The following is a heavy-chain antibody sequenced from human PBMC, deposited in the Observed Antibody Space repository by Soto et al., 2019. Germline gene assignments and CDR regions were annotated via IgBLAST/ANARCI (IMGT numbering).Heavy chain of an antibody. CDR3: AIGNPDWFDP. D-gene: IGHD1-1*01. CDR2: IYRGGIT. Sequence: PSETLSLTCAVSGYSISSGLYWGWIRQPPGKGLEWIGTIYRGGITYYNPSLESRVTISIDTSKNHFSLRLSSVTATDTAVYFCAIGNPDWFDPWGQGTLVTVSS. V-gene: IGHV4-38-2*01. J-gene: IGHJ5*02. CDR1: GYSISSGLY.